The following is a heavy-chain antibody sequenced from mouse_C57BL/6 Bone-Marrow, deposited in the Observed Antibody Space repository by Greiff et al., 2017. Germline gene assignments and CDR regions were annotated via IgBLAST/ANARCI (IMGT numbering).Heavy chain of an antibody. CDR3: ARNSLYYYGSLDYAMDY. Sequence: VQLKESGPGLVQPSQSLSITCTVSGFSLTSYGVHWVRQSPGKGLEWLGVIWSGGSTDYNAAFISRLSISKDNSKSQVFFKMNSLQADDTAIYYCARNSLYYYGSLDYAMDYWGQGTSVTVSS. V-gene: IGHV2-2*01. D-gene: IGHD1-1*01. CDR2: IWSGGST. CDR1: GFSLTSYG. J-gene: IGHJ4*01.